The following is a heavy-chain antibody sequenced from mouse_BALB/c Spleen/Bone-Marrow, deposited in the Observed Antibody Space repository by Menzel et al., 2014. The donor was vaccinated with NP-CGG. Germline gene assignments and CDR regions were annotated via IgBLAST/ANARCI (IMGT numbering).Heavy chain of an antibody. CDR3: ARYGNYNAMDY. CDR1: GYSITSGYY. Sequence: ESGPGLVKPSQSLSLTCSVTGYSITSGYYWNRIRQFPGNKLEWMGYISYDGSNNYNPSLKNRISITRDTSKNQFFLKLNSVTTEDTATYYCARYGNYNAMDYWGQGTSVTVSS. CDR2: ISYDGSN. V-gene: IGHV3-6*02. J-gene: IGHJ4*01. D-gene: IGHD2-1*01.